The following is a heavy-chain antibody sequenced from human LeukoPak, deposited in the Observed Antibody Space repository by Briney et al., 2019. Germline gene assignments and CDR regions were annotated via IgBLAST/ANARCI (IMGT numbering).Heavy chain of an antibody. CDR3: ARDGGDSPGDAFDI. J-gene: IGHJ3*02. V-gene: IGHV4-59*01. CDR2: IYYSGST. D-gene: IGHD4-23*01. CDR1: GGSISSYY. Sequence: KPSETLSLTCTVSGGSISSYYWSWIRQPPGKGLEWVGYIYYSGSTNYNPSLKSRVTISVDTSKNQFSLKLSSVTAADTAVYYCARDGGDSPGDAFDIWAKGQWSPSLQ.